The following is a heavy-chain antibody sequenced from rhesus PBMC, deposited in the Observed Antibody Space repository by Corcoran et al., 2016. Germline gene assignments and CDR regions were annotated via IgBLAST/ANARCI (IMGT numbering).Heavy chain of an antibody. J-gene: IGHJ6*01. CDR2: IYGGSGSP. CDR1: GASISSNY. D-gene: IGHD4-29*01. Sequence: QVQLQESGPGLVKPSETLPLTCAVSGASISSNYWSWIRQPPGKGLEWIGYIYGGSGSPSYNTSLKSRVTSSKDTSKNQFSLKLSSVTAADTAVYYCARAAHYGSSSLDGLDSWGQGVVVTVSS. V-gene: IGHV4-147*01. CDR3: ARAAHYGSSSLDGLDS.